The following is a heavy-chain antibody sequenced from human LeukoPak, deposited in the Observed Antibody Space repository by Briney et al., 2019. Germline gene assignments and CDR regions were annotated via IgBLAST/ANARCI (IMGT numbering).Heavy chain of an antibody. Sequence: GGSLRLSCAASGFTFDDYAMHWVRQAPGKGLEWVSLISWDGGSTYYADSVKGRFTISRDNSKNSLYLQMNSLRAEDTALYYCAKGDSSGWQGADYWGQGTLDTVSS. CDR1: GFTFDDYA. CDR3: AKGDSSGWQGADY. D-gene: IGHD6-19*01. V-gene: IGHV3-43D*03. J-gene: IGHJ4*02. CDR2: ISWDGGST.